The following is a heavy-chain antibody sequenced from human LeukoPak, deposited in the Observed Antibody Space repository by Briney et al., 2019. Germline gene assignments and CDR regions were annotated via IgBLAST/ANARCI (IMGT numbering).Heavy chain of an antibody. J-gene: IGHJ4*02. CDR3: ARGVEMATIFYDYFDY. CDR1: GGSFSGYY. CDR2: INHSAST. Sequence: SETLSLTCAVYGGSFSGYYWSWIRQPPGQGLEWIGVINHSASTNYNPSLKSRVTISVDTSKNQFSLKLSSVTAADTAVYYCARGVEMATIFYDYFDYWGQGTLVTVSS. V-gene: IGHV4-34*01. D-gene: IGHD5-24*01.